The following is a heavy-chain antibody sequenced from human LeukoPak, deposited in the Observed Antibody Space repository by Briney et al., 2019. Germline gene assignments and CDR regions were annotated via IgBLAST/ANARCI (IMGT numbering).Heavy chain of an antibody. D-gene: IGHD4-17*01. CDR3: AKVPTRKALGDYFTPLWYFDL. V-gene: IGHV3-53*01. Sequence: GGSLRLSCAASGFTVSNIYMNWVRQAPGKGLEWVSVIYSRGSTYYADSVRGRFTISRDNSKNTLYLQMNRLRAEDTAVYYCAKVPTRKALGDYFTPLWYFDLWGRGTLVTVSS. J-gene: IGHJ2*01. CDR1: GFTVSNIY. CDR2: IYSRGST.